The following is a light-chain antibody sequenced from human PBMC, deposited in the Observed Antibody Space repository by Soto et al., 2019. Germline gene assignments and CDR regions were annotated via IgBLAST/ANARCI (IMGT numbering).Light chain of an antibody. CDR2: GNS. Sequence: QAVVTQPPSVSGAPGQRVTISCTGSSSNIGAGYDVHWYQQLPGTAPKLLIYGNSNRPSGVPDRFSGSKSGTSASLAITGLQAEDEADYNCQSYDSSLTLYVFGTGTKLTVL. V-gene: IGLV1-40*01. CDR1: SSNIGAGYD. CDR3: QSYDSSLTLYV. J-gene: IGLJ1*01.